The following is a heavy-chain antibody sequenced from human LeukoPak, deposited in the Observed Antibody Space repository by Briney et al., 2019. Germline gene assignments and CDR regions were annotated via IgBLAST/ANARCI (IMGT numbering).Heavy chain of an antibody. CDR3: ATQAPPVGAVNY. CDR1: GGSISTYY. J-gene: IGHJ4*02. Sequence: PSETLSLTCTVSGGSISTYYWSWIRQPAGKGLEWIGRIYTSRSTNYNPSLKSRVTISVDTSKNQFSLKLSSVTAADTAVYYCATQAPPVGAVNYWGQGTLVTVSS. CDR2: IYTSRST. D-gene: IGHD1-26*01. V-gene: IGHV4-4*07.